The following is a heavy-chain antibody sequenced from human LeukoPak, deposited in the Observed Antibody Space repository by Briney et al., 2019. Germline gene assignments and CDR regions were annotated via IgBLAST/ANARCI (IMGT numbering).Heavy chain of an antibody. D-gene: IGHD4-11*01. J-gene: IGHJ6*02. CDR3: ASNYVHYYYYYGMDV. Sequence: GGSLRLSCAASGFTFSSYAMHWVRQAPGKGLEWVAVISYDGSNKYYADSVKGRFTISRDNSKNTLYLQMNNLRAEDTAVYYCASNYVHYYYYYGMDVWGQGTTVTVSS. CDR1: GFTFSSYA. CDR2: ISYDGSNK. V-gene: IGHV3-30-3*01.